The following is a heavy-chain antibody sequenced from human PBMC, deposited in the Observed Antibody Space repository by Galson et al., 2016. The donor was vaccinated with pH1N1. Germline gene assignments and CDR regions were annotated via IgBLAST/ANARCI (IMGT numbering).Heavy chain of an antibody. CDR1: GGSITNDDYS. D-gene: IGHD3-3*01. CDR2: IYDNGSA. CDR3: ARRYTSFSDLDDWFFDL. V-gene: IGHV4-30-2*01. J-gene: IGHJ2*01. Sequence: LSLTCAVSGGSITNDDYSWSWIRQPPGDGLEWIGYIYDNGSAYYSPSLKRRVSIPLDKSKNQFSLKLTSVTAADTAIYYCARRYTSFSDLDDWFFDLWGRGTLVTVSS.